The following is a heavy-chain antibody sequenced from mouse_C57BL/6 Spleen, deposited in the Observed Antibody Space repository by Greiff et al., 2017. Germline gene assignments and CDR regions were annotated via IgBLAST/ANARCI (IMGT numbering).Heavy chain of an antibody. Sequence: EVQLQESGGGLVKPGGSLKLSCAASGFTFSSYAMSWVRQTPEKRLEWVATISDGGSYTYYPDNVKGRFTISRDNAKNNLYLQMSHLKSEDTAMYYCARVLYDYGYAMDYWGQGTSVTVSS. CDR1: GFTFSSYA. CDR2: ISDGGSYT. J-gene: IGHJ4*01. V-gene: IGHV5-4*01. CDR3: ARVLYDYGYAMDY. D-gene: IGHD2-4*01.